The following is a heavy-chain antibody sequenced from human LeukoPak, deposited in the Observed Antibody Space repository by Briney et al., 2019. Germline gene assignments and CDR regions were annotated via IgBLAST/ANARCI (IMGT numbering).Heavy chain of an antibody. CDR1: VYTFTGYY. CDR2: INPNSGGT. CDR3: ARVMVFYRNGLSLFDY. Sequence: GASVTVSFTSSVYTFTGYYMHWVRQAPGQGLEWMGWINPNSGGTNYAQNVQGRVTMTRDTSISTAYMELSRLRSDDTAVFYCARVMVFYRNGLSLFDYWGQGTLVTVSS. D-gene: IGHD5-24*01. J-gene: IGHJ4*02. V-gene: IGHV1-2*02.